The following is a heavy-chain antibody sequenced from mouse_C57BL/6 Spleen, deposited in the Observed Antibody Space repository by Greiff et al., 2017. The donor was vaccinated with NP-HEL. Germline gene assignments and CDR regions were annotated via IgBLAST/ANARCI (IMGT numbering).Heavy chain of an antibody. CDR3: ARGGTTVVGDY. V-gene: IGHV1-69*01. J-gene: IGHJ2*01. CDR1: GYTFTSYW. CDR2: IDPSDSYT. D-gene: IGHD1-1*01. Sequence: VQLQQPGAELVMPGASVKLSCKASGYTFTSYWMHWVKQRPGQGLEWIGEIDPSDSYTNYNQKFKGKSTLTVDKSSSTAYMQLSSLTSEDSAVYYCARGGTTVVGDYWGQGTTLTVSS.